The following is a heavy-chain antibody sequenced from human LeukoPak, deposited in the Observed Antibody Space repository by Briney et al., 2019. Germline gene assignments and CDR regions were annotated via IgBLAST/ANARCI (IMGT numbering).Heavy chain of an antibody. Sequence: ASVKVSCMASGYTFTGYYMHWVRQAPGQGLEWMGWINPNSGGTNYAQKFQGRVTMTRDTSISTAYMELSRLRSDDTAVYYCARSLPYYYDSSGYYPDYWGQGTLVTVSS. CDR1: GYTFTGYY. CDR3: ARSLPYYYDSSGYYPDY. V-gene: IGHV1-2*02. CDR2: INPNSGGT. J-gene: IGHJ4*02. D-gene: IGHD3-22*01.